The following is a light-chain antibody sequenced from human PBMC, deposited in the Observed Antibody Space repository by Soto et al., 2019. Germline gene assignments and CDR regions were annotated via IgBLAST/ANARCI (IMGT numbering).Light chain of an antibody. CDR1: QGFSSY. V-gene: IGKV1-9*01. J-gene: IGKJ4*01. Sequence: IQLTQSPSSLSASVGDRVTINCRASQGFSSYLAWYQQKPGKAPKFLIYAASTLQSGVPSRFTGSGSETDFTLTITSLQPEDFAAYYCLQVNSFPLSFGGGTKVDIK. CDR3: LQVNSFPLS. CDR2: AAS.